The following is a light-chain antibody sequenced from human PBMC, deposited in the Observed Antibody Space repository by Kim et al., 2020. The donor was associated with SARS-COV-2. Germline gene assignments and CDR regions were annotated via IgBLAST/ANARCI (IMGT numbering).Light chain of an antibody. CDR1: QSVRSSD. CDR3: QQYGSSPVT. Sequence: EIVLTQSPGTQSLSPGERATLSCRASQSVRSSDLAWYQQKPGQAPRLLIHGAASRATGIPDRFSGSGSGTDFTLTISRLEPEDFAVYFCQQYGSSPVTFGQGTKVDIK. CDR2: GAA. J-gene: IGKJ1*01. V-gene: IGKV3-20*01.